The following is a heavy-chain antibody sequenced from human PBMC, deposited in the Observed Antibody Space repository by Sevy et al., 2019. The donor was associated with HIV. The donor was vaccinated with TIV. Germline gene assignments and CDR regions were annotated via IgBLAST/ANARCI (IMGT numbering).Heavy chain of an antibody. Sequence: RGSLRLSCAASGFTFSSFAMGWVRQAPGKGLDWISVISGTGDHTYYADSVKGRFTISRDNSKNKPFLQMNSLRAEDTAIFYCAKKMGGGSGMAFLVDYWGQGTLVTVSS. J-gene: IGHJ4*02. CDR2: ISGTGDHT. CDR1: GFTFSSFA. D-gene: IGHD5-18*01. V-gene: IGHV3-23*01. CDR3: AKKMGGGSGMAFLVDY.